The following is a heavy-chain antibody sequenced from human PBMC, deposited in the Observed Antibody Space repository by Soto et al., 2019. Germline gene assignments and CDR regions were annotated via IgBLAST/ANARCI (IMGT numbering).Heavy chain of an antibody. V-gene: IGHV4-61*01. D-gene: IGHD6-13*01. Sequence: SETLSLTCTVSGVSVISGSYYWIWIRQPPGKGLEWIGYIYYSGSTNYNPSLKSRVTISVDTSKNQFSLKLSSVTAADTAVYYCARVGWDISSWYGEGTNLDYLGQGTLVTSPQ. J-gene: IGHJ4*02. CDR2: IYYSGST. CDR3: ARVGWDISSWYGEGTNLDY. CDR1: GVSVISGSYY.